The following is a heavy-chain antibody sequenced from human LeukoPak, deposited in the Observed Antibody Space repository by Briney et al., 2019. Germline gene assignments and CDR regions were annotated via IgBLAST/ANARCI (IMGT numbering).Heavy chain of an antibody. CDR2: IKQDGSEK. CDR3: ARDFPSMVRGVNFDY. CDR1: GFTFSNSW. J-gene: IGHJ4*02. Sequence: GGSLRLSCLASGFTFSNSWMSWVRQAPGKGLEWVAHIKQDGSEKYYVDSVKGRFTISRDNAKNSLYLQMNSLRAEDTAVYYCARDFPSMVRGVNFDYWGQGTLVTVSS. V-gene: IGHV3-7*01. D-gene: IGHD3-10*01.